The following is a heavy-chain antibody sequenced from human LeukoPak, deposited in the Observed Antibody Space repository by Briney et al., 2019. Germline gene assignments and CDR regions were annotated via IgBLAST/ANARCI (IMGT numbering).Heavy chain of an antibody. CDR2: INQDGTEK. CDR1: GFTFTTYW. Sequence: PGESLRLSCAASGFTFTTYWMAWVRQFPGKGLEWVANINQDGTEKYSVDSVKGRFTISRDNAKNSLYLQMSSLRVEDTAIYYCVKVAKYYYGSETYYFFEHWGQGTPVTASS. V-gene: IGHV3-7*01. J-gene: IGHJ4*02. CDR3: VKVAKYYYGSETYYFFEH. D-gene: IGHD3-10*01.